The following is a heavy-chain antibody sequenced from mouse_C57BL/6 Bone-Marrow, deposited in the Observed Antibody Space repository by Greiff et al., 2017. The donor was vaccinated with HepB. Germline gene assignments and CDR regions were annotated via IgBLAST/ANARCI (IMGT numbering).Heavy chain of an antibody. J-gene: IGHJ4*01. CDR1: GYTFTSYW. CDR2: IHPNSGST. CDR3: APSGYYDAMDY. D-gene: IGHD3-2*02. V-gene: IGHV1-64*01. Sequence: QVQLQQPGAELVKPGASVKLSCKASGYTFTSYWMHWVKQRPGQGLEWIGMIHPNSGSTNYNEKFKSKATLTVDKSSSTAYMQLSSLTSEDSAVYYCAPSGYYDAMDYWGQGTSVTVSS.